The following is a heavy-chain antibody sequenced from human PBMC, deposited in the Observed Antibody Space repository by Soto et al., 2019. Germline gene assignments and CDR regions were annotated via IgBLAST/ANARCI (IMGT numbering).Heavy chain of an antibody. V-gene: IGHV3-30-3*01. CDR1: GFTFSTHA. D-gene: IGHD1-26*01. Sequence: QVQLVESGGGVDQPGRSHRLSCAASGFTFSTHAMHWVRQAPGKGLEWVSLISYDGSNKFYADSVKGRFTISRDNSNNTLYLLMNSLRVEDTAVYYCARDSGSYYDGDLDYWGQGILVTVSS. J-gene: IGHJ4*02. CDR2: ISYDGSNK. CDR3: ARDSGSYYDGDLDY.